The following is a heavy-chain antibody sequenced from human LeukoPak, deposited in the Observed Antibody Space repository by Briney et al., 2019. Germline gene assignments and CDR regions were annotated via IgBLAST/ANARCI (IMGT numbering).Heavy chain of an antibody. V-gene: IGHV1-69*13. CDR1: GGTFSSYA. D-gene: IGHD1-1*01. Sequence: SVKVSCKASGGTFSSYAISWVRQAPGQGLEWMGGIIPIFGTANYAQKFQGRVTVTADESTSTAYMELSSLRSEDTAVYYCATKGYNWNDEGSFDYWGQGTLVTVSS. CDR2: IIPIFGTA. CDR3: ATKGYNWNDEGSFDY. J-gene: IGHJ4*02.